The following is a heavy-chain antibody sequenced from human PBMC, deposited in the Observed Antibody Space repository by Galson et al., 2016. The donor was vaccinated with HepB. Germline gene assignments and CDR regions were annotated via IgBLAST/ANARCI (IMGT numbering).Heavy chain of an antibody. CDR2: ISYDGSNK. J-gene: IGHJ2*01. D-gene: IGHD6-13*01. Sequence: SLRLSCAASGFTFNTYAVHWVRQAPGKGLEWVAVISYDGSNKFCGDSVKGRFTISRDNSKNMLYLQMNDVRTEDTAVYFCARGRVSSFNTYWYFDLWGHGTLVTFSS. V-gene: IGHV3-30-3*01. CDR1: GFTFNTYA. CDR3: ARGRVSSFNTYWYFDL.